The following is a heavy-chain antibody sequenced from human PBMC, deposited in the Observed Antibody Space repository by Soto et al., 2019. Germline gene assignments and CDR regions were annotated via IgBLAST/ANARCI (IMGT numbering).Heavy chain of an antibody. V-gene: IGHV4-39*01. CDR3: SKLAWYCSGNSCHGDYAMDV. CDR1: GGSISSRSYS. D-gene: IGHD2-2*01. J-gene: IGHJ6*02. CDR2: IYYSENT. Sequence: SETLSLTCSVSGGSISSRSYSWGWIRQPPGKGLEWIGTIYYSENTYYNHSLKSRVTISVDTSKNQFSLKLSSVTAADTAVYYCSKLAWYCSGNSCHGDYAMDVWGQETTVTVSS.